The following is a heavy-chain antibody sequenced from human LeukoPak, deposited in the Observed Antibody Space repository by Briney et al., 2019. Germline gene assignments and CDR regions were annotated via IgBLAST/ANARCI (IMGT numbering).Heavy chain of an antibody. Sequence: GGSLRLSCAASGFTFSSYSMNWVRQAPGKGLEWVSSISSSSSYIYYADSVKGRFTISRDNAKNSLYLQMNSLRAEDTAVYYCARGRARSDPGSPPYWGQGTLVTVSS. CDR1: GFTFSSYS. D-gene: IGHD3-10*01. V-gene: IGHV3-21*01. CDR3: ARGRARSDPGSPPY. CDR2: ISSSSSYI. J-gene: IGHJ4*02.